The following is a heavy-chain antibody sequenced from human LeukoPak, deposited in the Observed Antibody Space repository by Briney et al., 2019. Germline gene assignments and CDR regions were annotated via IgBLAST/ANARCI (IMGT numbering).Heavy chain of an antibody. CDR2: IYYSGST. J-gene: IGHJ4*02. V-gene: IGHV4-59*12. D-gene: IGHD1-1*01. CDR1: GGSISNYY. CDR3: ARDRGTWNDDGFDY. Sequence: KTSETLSLTCTVSGGSISNYYWSWIRQPPGKELEWIGYIYYSGSTNYNPSLKSRVTISVDTSKNQFSLKLSSVTAADTAVYYCARDRGTWNDDGFDYWGQGTLVTVSS.